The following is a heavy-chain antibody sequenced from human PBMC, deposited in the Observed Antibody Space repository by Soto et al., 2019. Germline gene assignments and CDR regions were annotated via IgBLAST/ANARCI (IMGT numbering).Heavy chain of an antibody. Sequence: ASVKVSCKDSRGAFNSCAIRWVRQAPGQGLERMGGIIPIFGTANYAQKFQGRVTITADESTSTAYMELSSLRSEDTVVYDRARVITMSNSEGTDVWRQGTTVTVTS. V-gene: IGHV1-69*13. CDR2: IIPIFGTA. D-gene: IGHD3-22*01. CDR3: ARVITMSNSEGTDV. CDR1: RGAFNSCA. J-gene: IGHJ6*02.